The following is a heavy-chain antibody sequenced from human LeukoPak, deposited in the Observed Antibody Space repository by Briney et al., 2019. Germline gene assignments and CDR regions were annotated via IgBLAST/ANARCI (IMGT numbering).Heavy chain of an antibody. Sequence: GGSLRLSCAASGFTFSSYAMTWVRQAPGKGLEWVSGISASGGSTYYADTVKGRFSISRDNSKNTLYLQMNSLRAEDTAVYYCATTAAGHFDYWGQGTLVTVSS. CDR3: ATTAAGHFDY. D-gene: IGHD6-13*01. J-gene: IGHJ4*02. CDR1: GFTFSSYA. V-gene: IGHV3-23*01. CDR2: ISASGGST.